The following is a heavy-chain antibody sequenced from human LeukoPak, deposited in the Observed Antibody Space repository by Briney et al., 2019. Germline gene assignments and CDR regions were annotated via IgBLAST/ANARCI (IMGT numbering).Heavy chain of an antibody. CDR3: ASGTVYSSSGYDAFDI. CDR2: ISSRSDNI. D-gene: IGHD6-6*01. V-gene: IGHV3-21*01. Sequence: GGSLRLSCAASGFTLITYSMAWVRQAPGKGLEWVSSISSRSDNIYYAASVKGRFTISRDNAKNSLYLQMNSLRAEDTAVYYCASGTVYSSSGYDAFDIWSQGTMVTVSS. CDR1: GFTLITYS. J-gene: IGHJ3*02.